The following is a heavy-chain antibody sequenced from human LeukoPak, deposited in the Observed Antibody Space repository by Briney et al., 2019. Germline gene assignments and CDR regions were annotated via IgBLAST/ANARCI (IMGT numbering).Heavy chain of an antibody. CDR2: IYYTGST. Sequence: SETLSLTCTVSGGSISTYYWSWVRQSPGKGLEWIGHIYYTGSTNYNPSLKSRVAMSVDTSKNQFSLKLSSVTAADTAVYYCARAGDYGDYVGWFDPWSQGTLVTVSS. CDR3: ARAGDYGDYVGWFDP. D-gene: IGHD4-17*01. V-gene: IGHV4-59*01. CDR1: GGSISTYY. J-gene: IGHJ5*02.